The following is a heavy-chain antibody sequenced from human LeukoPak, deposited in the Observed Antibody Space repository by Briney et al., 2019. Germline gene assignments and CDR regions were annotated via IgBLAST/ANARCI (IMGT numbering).Heavy chain of an antibody. Sequence: SETLSLTCTVSGGSTSSYYWSWIRQPPGKGLEWIGYIYYSGSTNYNPSLKSRVTISVDTSKNQFSLKLSSVTAADTAVYYCARALRYFDLYYFDYWGQGTLVTVSS. J-gene: IGHJ4*02. CDR3: ARALRYFDLYYFDY. V-gene: IGHV4-59*01. CDR2: IYYSGST. CDR1: GGSTSSYY. D-gene: IGHD3-9*01.